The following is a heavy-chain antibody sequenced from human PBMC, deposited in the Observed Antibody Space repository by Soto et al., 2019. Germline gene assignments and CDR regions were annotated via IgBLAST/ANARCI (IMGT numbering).Heavy chain of an antibody. CDR2: ISSSSSYI. J-gene: IGHJ4*02. CDR3: ARAGPKRDRLGELFS. Sequence: EVQLVESGGGLVKPGGSLRLSCAASGFTFSSYSMNWVRQAPGKGLEWVSSISSSSSYIYYADSVKGRFTISRDNAKNSLYLQMHSLRAEDTAVYYCARAGPKRDRLGELFSWGQGTLVTVSS. CDR1: GFTFSSYS. V-gene: IGHV3-21*01. D-gene: IGHD3-10*01.